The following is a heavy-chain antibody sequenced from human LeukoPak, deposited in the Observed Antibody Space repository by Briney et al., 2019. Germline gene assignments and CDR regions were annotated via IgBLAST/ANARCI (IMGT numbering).Heavy chain of an antibody. V-gene: IGHV1-2*04. CDR3: ARGRDGYNLGYFDY. CDR2: INPNSGGT. Sequence: ASVKVSCKASGYTFTGYYMHWVRQAPGQGLEWMGWINPNSGGTNYAQKFQGWVTMTRDTSISTAYMELSSLRSEDTAVYYCARGRDGYNLGYFDYWGQGTLVTVSS. J-gene: IGHJ4*02. CDR1: GYTFTGYY. D-gene: IGHD5-24*01.